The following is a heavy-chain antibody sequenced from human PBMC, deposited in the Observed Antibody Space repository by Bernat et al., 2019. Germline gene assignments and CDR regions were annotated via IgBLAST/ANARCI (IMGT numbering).Heavy chain of an antibody. J-gene: IGHJ6*02. Sequence: EVQLVESGGGLVQPGGSLRLSCAASGFTVSSNYMSWVRQAPGKGLEWVSVIYSGGTTYSADSVKGRFTISTDNSKNTLYVQMNSLIAEDTAVYYCAGGYLLDVWGQGTTVTVSS. CDR3: AGGYLLDV. CDR1: GFTVSSNY. CDR2: IYSGGTT. V-gene: IGHV3-66*02. D-gene: IGHD2-15*01.